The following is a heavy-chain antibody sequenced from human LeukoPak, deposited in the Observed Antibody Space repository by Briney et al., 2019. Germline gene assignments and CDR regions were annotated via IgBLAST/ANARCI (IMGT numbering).Heavy chain of an antibody. D-gene: IGHD2-2*01. CDR2: INPNSGGT. CDR1: GYTFTGYY. J-gene: IGHJ3*02. CDR3: ARNVVVPAAITSSDAFDI. V-gene: IGHV1-2*02. Sequence: VASVKVSCKASGYTFTGYYMHWVRQAPGQGLEWMGWINPNSGGTNYAQKFQGRVTMTRDTSISTAYMELSRLRSDDTAVYYCARNVVVPAAITSSDAFDIWGQGTMVTVSS.